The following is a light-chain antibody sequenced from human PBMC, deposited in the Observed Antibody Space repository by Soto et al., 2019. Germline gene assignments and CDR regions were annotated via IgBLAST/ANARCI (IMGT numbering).Light chain of an antibody. J-gene: IGKJ5*01. CDR1: QTVSSSF. V-gene: IGKV3-20*01. Sequence: EIVLTQSPGTLSLSPGERATLSCRASQTVSSSFLAWYQQTPGQAPRLLIYAASSRATGIPDRFSGSGSGTDFTLTIRRLEPEDFAVYFCQQYDYLITFGQGTRLEIK. CDR3: QQYDYLIT. CDR2: AAS.